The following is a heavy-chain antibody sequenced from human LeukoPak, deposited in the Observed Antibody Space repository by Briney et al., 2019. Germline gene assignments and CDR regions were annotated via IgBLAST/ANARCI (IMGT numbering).Heavy chain of an antibody. CDR3: ARDHRTYYDFWSGPGFAGFDY. V-gene: IGHV3-33*01. CDR2: IWYDGSNK. D-gene: IGHD3-3*01. CDR1: GFTFSSYG. J-gene: IGHJ4*02. Sequence: GGSLRLSCAASGFTFSSYGMHWVRQAPGKGLEWVADIWYDGSNKYYADSVKGRFTISRDNSKNTLYLQMNSLRAEDTAVYYCARDHRTYYDFWSGPGFAGFDYWGQGTLVTVSS.